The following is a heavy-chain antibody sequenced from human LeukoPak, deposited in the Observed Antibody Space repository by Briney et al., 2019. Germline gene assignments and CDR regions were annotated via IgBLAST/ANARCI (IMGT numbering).Heavy chain of an antibody. CDR1: RFTFSNYW. D-gene: IGHD2-2*01. Sequence: GGSLRLSCAASRFTFSNYWMSWVRQAPGKGLEWVANIKQDGSEKYYVDSVKGRFTISRDNSKNTLYLQMNSLRAEDTAVYYCARGPGRCSSTSCYEYYWGQGTLVTVSS. V-gene: IGHV3-7*03. CDR3: ARGPGRCSSTSCYEYY. CDR2: IKQDGSEK. J-gene: IGHJ4*02.